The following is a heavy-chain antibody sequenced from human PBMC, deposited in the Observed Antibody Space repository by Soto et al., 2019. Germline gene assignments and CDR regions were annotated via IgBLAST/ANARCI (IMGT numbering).Heavy chain of an antibody. Sequence: PSETLSLTCAVSGGSISSAGYSWSWIRQPPGKGLEWIGYIYHRGSTYYNPSLKSRVTISVDRSKNQFSLKLSSVTAADTAVYYCARYDYGDYWFDPWGQGTLVTVSS. J-gene: IGHJ5*02. D-gene: IGHD4-17*01. V-gene: IGHV4-30-2*01. CDR2: IYHRGST. CDR1: GGSISSAGYS. CDR3: ARYDYGDYWFDP.